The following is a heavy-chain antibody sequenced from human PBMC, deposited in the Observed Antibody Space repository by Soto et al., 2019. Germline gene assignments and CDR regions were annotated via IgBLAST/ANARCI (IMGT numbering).Heavy chain of an antibody. CDR3: ASVRFLEWYTFPKPGHDAFDI. V-gene: IGHV5-51*01. J-gene: IGHJ3*02. CDR1: GYSFTSYW. D-gene: IGHD3-3*01. CDR2: IYPGDSDT. Sequence: GESLKISCKGSGYSFTSYWIGWVRQMPGKGLEWMGIIYPGDSDTRYSPSFQGQVTISAGKSISTAYLQWSSLKASDTAMYYCASVRFLEWYTFPKPGHDAFDIWGQGTMVTVSS.